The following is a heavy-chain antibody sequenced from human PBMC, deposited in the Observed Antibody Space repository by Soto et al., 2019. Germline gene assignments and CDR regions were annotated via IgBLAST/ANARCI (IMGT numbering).Heavy chain of an antibody. CDR2: INHSGST. CDR3: ARVGRVRGAKLRLGYFDL. V-gene: IGHV4-34*01. Sequence: QVQLQQWGAGLLKPSETLSLTCAVYGGSFSGYYWSWIRQPPGKGLEWIGEINHSGSTNYNPSLKSRVTISVDTSKNQFSLKLSSVTAADTAVYYCARVGRVRGAKLRLGYFDLWGRGTLVTVSS. D-gene: IGHD3-10*01. J-gene: IGHJ2*01. CDR1: GGSFSGYY.